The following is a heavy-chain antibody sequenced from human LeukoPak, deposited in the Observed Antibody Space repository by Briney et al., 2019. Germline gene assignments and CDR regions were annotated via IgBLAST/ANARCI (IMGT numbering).Heavy chain of an antibody. CDR3: ARGRGGSIDY. Sequence: PSETLSLTCTVSGYSISSGSCWGWIRQPPGEGLDWIGSIYHSGSTFYNPSLKSRVTISVDTSKNQFSLKLSSVTAADTAVYYCARGRGGSIDYWGQGTLVTVSS. CDR2: IYHSGST. J-gene: IGHJ4*02. D-gene: IGHD2-15*01. V-gene: IGHV4-38-2*02. CDR1: GYSISSGSC.